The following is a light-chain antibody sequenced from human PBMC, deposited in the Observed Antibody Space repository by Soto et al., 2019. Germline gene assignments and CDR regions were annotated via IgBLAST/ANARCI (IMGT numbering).Light chain of an antibody. CDR1: QSISSW. CDR3: QQYNSFSSWT. J-gene: IGKJ1*01. V-gene: IGKV1-5*03. Sequence: DIQMTQSPSALSASVGDRATITCRASQSISSWLAWYQQKPGKAPKPLIYKASNLESGVPSRFSGSGSGTEFTLTISSLQPDDFATYYCQQYNSFSSWTFGLGTKVDIK. CDR2: KAS.